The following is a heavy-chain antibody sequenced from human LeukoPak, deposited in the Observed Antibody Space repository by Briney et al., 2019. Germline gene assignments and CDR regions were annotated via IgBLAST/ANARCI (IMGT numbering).Heavy chain of an antibody. D-gene: IGHD3-16*01. CDR1: GFTFSSYG. CDR2: IRYDGSNK. V-gene: IGHV3-30*02. CDR3: AKAADDYVWGGSDNYFDY. J-gene: IGHJ4*02. Sequence: GGSLRLSCAASGFTFSSYGMHWVRQAPGKGLEWVAFIRYDGSNKYYADSVKDRFTISRDNSKNTLYLQMNSLRAEDTAVYYCAKAADDYVWGGSDNYFDYWGQGTLVTVSS.